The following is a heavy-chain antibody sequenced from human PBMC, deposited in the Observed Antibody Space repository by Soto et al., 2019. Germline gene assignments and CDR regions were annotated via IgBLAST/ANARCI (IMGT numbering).Heavy chain of an antibody. V-gene: IGHV1-69*02. J-gene: IGHJ4*02. D-gene: IGHD3-10*01. Sequence: QVQLVQSGAEVKRPGSLVKVSCKASGETFNFYSINWVRQAPGLGLEWMGRVNPIVSMSNYAQKFQGRVTMTADKSTSTAYMELSSLRSEDTAIYYCASSYGSGYRAFDYWGQGALVTVSS. CDR3: ASSYGSGYRAFDY. CDR1: GETFNFYS. CDR2: VNPIVSMS.